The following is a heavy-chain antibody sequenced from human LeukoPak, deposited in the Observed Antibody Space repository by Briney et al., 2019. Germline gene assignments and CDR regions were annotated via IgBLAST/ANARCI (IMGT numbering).Heavy chain of an antibody. CDR3: AREGEGYYDSSGYYGHYYYYGMDV. D-gene: IGHD3-22*01. Sequence: SQTLSLTCAISGDSVSSNSAAWNWIRQSPSRGPEWLGRTYYRSKWYNDYAVSVKSRITINPDTSKNQFSLQLNSVTPEDTAVYYCAREGEGYYDSSGYYGHYYYYGMDVWGQGTTVTVSS. V-gene: IGHV6-1*01. J-gene: IGHJ6*02. CDR2: TYYRSKWYN. CDR1: GDSVSSNSAA.